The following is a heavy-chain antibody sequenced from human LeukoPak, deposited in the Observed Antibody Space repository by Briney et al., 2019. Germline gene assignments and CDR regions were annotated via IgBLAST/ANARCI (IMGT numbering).Heavy chain of an antibody. CDR3: ARPVPSRLGWFDP. CDR1: SFSISSISYD. J-gene: IGHJ5*02. V-gene: IGHV4-39*01. D-gene: IGHD1-1*01. CDR2: IYYSGST. Sequence: SETLSFTSTVSSFSISSISYDWGWIRQPLGKGLWWSGSIYYSGSTYYNSSLKTRVSISVHTSKNQFCLKVRSVTAADTAVYYCARPVPSRLGWFDPWGQGTLVIVSS.